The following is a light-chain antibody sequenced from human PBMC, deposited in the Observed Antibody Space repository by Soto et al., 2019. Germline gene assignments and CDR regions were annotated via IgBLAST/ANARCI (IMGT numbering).Light chain of an antibody. V-gene: IGKV3-20*01. CDR2: GAS. Sequence: EIVLTQSPGTLSLSPGERATLSCRASQSVSSSYLAWYQQKPGQAPRLLIYGASSRATGISDRFSGSESGTDFTLTISRLAPEDSAVYYCQQYGSSPRTFGQGTKVEIK. J-gene: IGKJ1*01. CDR3: QQYGSSPRT. CDR1: QSVSSSY.